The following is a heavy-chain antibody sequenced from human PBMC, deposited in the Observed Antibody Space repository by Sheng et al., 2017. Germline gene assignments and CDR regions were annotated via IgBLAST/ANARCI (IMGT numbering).Heavy chain of an antibody. J-gene: IGHJ4*02. V-gene: IGHV3-30*04. CDR2: ISYDGSNK. D-gene: IGHD3-9*01. CDR1: GFTFSSYA. Sequence: QVQLVESGGGVVQPGRSLRLSCAASGFTFSSYAMHWVRQAPGKGLEWVAVISYDGSNKYYADSVKGRFTISRDNSKNTLYLQMNSLRAEDTAVYYCARDRGVHDILTGWGTCFDYWGQGTLVTVSS. CDR3: ARDRGVHDILTGWGTCFDY.